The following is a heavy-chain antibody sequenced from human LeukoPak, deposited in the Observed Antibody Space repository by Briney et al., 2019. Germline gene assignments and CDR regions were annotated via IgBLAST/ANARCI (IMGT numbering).Heavy chain of an antibody. V-gene: IGHV4-4*07. D-gene: IGHD3-22*01. CDR3: ARAPHLFDTSGSRYYFDY. CDR1: GGSISSYY. J-gene: IGHJ4*02. Sequence: PSETLSLTCTVSGGSISSYYWSWIRQPAGKGLEWIGRIYYSGNTYYSPSLMSRVTISVDTSKNQFSLNLSSVTAADTAVYFCARAPHLFDTSGSRYYFDYWGQGALVTVSS. CDR2: IYYSGNT.